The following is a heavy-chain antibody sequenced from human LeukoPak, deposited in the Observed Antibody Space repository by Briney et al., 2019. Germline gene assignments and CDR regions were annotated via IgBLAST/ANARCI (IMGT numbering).Heavy chain of an antibody. CDR1: GGSISSYY. CDR2: IYNSGST. V-gene: IGHV4-59*01. J-gene: IGHJ5*02. Sequence: PSETLSLTCTVSGGSISSYYWSWIRQPPGKGLEWIGYIYNSGSTNYNPPLKSRVTISVDTSKNQFSLKLSSVTAADTAVYYCAGGSHRLDPWGQGTMVSVSS. CDR3: AGGSHRLDP. D-gene: IGHD3-16*01.